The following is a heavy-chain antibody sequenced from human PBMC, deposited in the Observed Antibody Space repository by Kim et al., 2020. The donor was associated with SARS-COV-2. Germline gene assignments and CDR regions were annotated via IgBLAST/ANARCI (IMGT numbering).Heavy chain of an antibody. V-gene: IGHV4-34*01. CDR2: INHSGST. D-gene: IGHD5-12*01. J-gene: IGHJ4*02. CDR1: GGSFSGYY. CDR3: ARSLGVEMATIRY. Sequence: SETLSLTCAVYGGSFSGYYWSWIRQPPGKGLEWIGEINHSGSTNYNPSLKSRVTISVDTSKNQFSLKLSSVTAADTAVYYCARSLGVEMATIRYWGQGT.